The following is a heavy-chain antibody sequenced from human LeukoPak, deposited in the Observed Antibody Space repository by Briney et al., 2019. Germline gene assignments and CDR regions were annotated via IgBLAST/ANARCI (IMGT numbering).Heavy chain of an antibody. D-gene: IGHD3-9*01. CDR3: AKAAPGALTGYYRAFDYYYYGMDV. V-gene: IGHV3-11*01. CDR1: GFSFSDYY. J-gene: IGHJ6*02. CDR2: ISSSSSGSTT. Sequence: PGGSLRLSCAASGFSFSDYYMGWIRQAPGKGLDWVSFISSSSSGSTTYYADSVKGRFTISRDNAKNSLYLQMNSLRAEDTALYYCAKAAPGALTGYYRAFDYYYYGMDVWGQGTTVTVSS.